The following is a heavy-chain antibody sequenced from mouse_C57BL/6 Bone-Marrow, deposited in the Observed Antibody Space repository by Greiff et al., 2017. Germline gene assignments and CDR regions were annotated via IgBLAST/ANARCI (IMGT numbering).Heavy chain of an antibody. Sequence: VQLQQSGPELVKPGASVKMSCKASGYTFTNYWIGWAKQRPGHGLEWIGDIYPGGGYTNYNEKFKGKATLTADKSSSTAFMQFISLTSEDSAIYYCARYYSNFSYAMDYWGQGTSVTVSS. D-gene: IGHD2-5*01. V-gene: IGHV1-63*01. CDR2: IYPGGGYT. CDR1: GYTFTNYW. CDR3: ARYYSNFSYAMDY. J-gene: IGHJ4*01.